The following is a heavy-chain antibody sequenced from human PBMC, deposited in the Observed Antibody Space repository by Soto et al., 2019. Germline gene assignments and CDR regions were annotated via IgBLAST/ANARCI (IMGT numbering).Heavy chain of an antibody. CDR1: GFTFSSYE. Sequence: GSLRLSCAASGFTFSSYEMNWVRQAPGKGLEWVSYISSSGSTIYYADSVKGRFTISRDNAKNSLYLQMNSLRAEDTAVYYCASTVTTYYYYYGMDVWGQGTTVTVSS. V-gene: IGHV3-48*03. CDR2: ISSSGSTI. D-gene: IGHD4-17*01. CDR3: ASTVTTYYYYYGMDV. J-gene: IGHJ6*02.